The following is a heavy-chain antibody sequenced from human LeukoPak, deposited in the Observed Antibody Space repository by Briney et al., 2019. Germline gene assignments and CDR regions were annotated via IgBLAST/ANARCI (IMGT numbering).Heavy chain of an antibody. J-gene: IGHJ4*02. CDR3: TRHSTTVTTFDY. V-gene: IGHV3-73*01. CDR2: IRSKANSYAT. CDR1: GFTFSGSA. Sequence: PGGSLRLSCAASGFTFSGSAMHWVRQTSGKGLEWVGRIRSKANSYATAYAASVKGRFTISRDDSKDTAYLQMNSLKTEDTAVYYCTRHSTTVTTFDYWGQGTLVTVSS. D-gene: IGHD4-11*01.